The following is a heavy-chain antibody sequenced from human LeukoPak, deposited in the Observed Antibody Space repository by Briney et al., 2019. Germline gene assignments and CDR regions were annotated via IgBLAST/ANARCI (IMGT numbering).Heavy chain of an antibody. CDR2: MSLSTSGK. D-gene: IGHD3-3*01. CDR1: GFSFSDYD. V-gene: IGHV3-23*01. Sequence: GGSLRLSCAASGFSFSDYDMSWVRQAPGKGLEWVSSMSLSTSGKTYADSVKGRFTISRDNSKNTLYLQMNSLRAEDTAVYYCARDRSVLRFLEWLSDGMDVWGQGTTVTVSS. CDR3: ARDRSVLRFLEWLSDGMDV. J-gene: IGHJ6*02.